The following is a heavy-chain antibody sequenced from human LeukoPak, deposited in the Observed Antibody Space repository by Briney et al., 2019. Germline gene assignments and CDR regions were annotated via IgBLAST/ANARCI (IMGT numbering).Heavy chain of an antibody. V-gene: IGHV4-59*01. D-gene: IGHD5-24*01. CDR1: GGSISSYY. CDR3: ARGSDGYNSLDFDY. J-gene: IGHJ4*02. CDR2: IYYSGST. Sequence: SETLSLTCTVSGGSISSYYWSWIRQPPGKGQEWIGYIYYSGSTNYNPSLKSRVTISVETSKNQFSLELSSVTAADTAVYYCARGSDGYNSLDFDYWGQGTLVTVSS.